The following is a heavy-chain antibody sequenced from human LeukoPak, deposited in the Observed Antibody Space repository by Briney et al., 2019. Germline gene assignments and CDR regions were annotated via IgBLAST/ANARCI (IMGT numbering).Heavy chain of an antibody. CDR2: IYPDSGGT. CDR3: ARGRSDYYLDS. CDR1: GYTFTDHY. J-gene: IGHJ4*02. V-gene: IGHV1-2*02. D-gene: IGHD3-10*01. Sequence: AASVKVSCKASGYTFTDHYMHWVRQAPGHGLEWMGWIYPDSGGTNSAQKFQGRVTMTRDTSISTAYMGLSRLTSDDTAVYYCARGRSDYYLDSWGQGTLVTVSS.